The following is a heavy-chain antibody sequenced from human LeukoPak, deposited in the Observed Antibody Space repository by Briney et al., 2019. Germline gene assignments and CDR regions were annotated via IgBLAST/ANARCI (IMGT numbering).Heavy chain of an antibody. CDR2: IWYNGDNK. Sequence: GGSLRLSCAASGFTFRSYGMHWVRQTPGKGLEWVAVIWYNGDNKYYADSVKGRFTISRDNSKNTLYLQMNSLRAEDTAVYYCARDGPAHGGYYYVDYWGQGTLVTVSS. J-gene: IGHJ4*02. V-gene: IGHV3-30*19. D-gene: IGHD3-10*01. CDR1: GFTFRSYG. CDR3: ARDGPAHGGYYYVDY.